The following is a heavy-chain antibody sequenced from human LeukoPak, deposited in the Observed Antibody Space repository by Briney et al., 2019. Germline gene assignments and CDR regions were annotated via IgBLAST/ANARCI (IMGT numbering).Heavy chain of an antibody. V-gene: IGHV1-18*01. CDR1: GYTFTSNG. CDR2: ISAYNGNT. CDR3: ARSQTTGFGESSDY. J-gene: IGHJ4*02. Sequence: ASVKVSCKASGYTFTSNGISWVRQAPGQGLEWMGWISAYNGNTNYEQKLQGRVTMTTDTSTSTAYMELRSLRSDDTAVYYCARSQTTGFGESSDYWGQGTLVTVSS. D-gene: IGHD3-10*01.